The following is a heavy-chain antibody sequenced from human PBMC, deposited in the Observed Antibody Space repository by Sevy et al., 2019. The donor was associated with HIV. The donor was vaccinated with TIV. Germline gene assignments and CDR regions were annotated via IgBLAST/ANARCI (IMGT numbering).Heavy chain of an antibody. V-gene: IGHV3-7*01. CDR3: AREPYYDYVWGSYPLGAFDI. D-gene: IGHD3-16*02. CDR1: GFTFSSYW. Sequence: GGSLRLSCAASGFTFSSYWMSWVRQAPGKGLEWVANIKQDGSEKYYVDSVKGRFTISRDNAKNSLYLKMNSLRAEDTAVYYCAREPYYDYVWGSYPLGAFDIWGQGTMVTVSS. CDR2: IKQDGSEK. J-gene: IGHJ3*02.